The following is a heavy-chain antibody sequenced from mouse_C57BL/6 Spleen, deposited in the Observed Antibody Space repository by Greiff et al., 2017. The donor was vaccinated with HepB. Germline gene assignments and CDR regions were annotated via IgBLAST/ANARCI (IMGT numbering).Heavy chain of an antibody. CDR1: GFTFSSYG. V-gene: IGHV5-6*01. CDR2: ISSGGSYT. CDR3: ARRQGAY. J-gene: IGHJ3*01. Sequence: EVQRVESGGDLVKPGGSLKLSCAASGFTFSSYGMSWVRQTPDKRLEWVATISSGGSYTYYPDSVKGRFTISRDNAKNTLYLQMSSLKSEDTAMYYCARRQGAYWGQGTLVTVSA.